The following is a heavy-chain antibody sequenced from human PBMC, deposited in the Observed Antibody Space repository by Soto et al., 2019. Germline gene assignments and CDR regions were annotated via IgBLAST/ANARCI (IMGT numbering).Heavy chain of an antibody. CDR1: GFTFTTSS. Sequence: EVQVLESGGDLVQPGGSLRLTCAVSGFTFTTSSINWVRQAPGKGLEWVSSISGNGYTTYYADSATGRFTISTDNSKSTVFLQMNSLRVEDTALYYCAKGVEHSTADAFETWGQGTMVTVSS. V-gene: IGHV3-23*01. J-gene: IGHJ3*02. D-gene: IGHD5-18*01. CDR3: AKGVEHSTADAFET. CDR2: ISGNGYTT.